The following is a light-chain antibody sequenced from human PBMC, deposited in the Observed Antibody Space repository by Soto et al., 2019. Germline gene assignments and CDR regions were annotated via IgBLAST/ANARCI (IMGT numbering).Light chain of an antibody. CDR2: EGS. J-gene: IGLJ3*02. CDR1: SSDVGSYNL. V-gene: IGLV2-23*01. CDR3: CSYAGSRRV. Sequence: QSVLTQPASVSGSPGQSITISCTGTSSDVGSYNLVSWYQQHPGKAPKLMIYEGSKRPSGVSNRFSGSKSGNTASLTISGLQAEDEADYCCCSYAGSRRVFGGGTKLTVL.